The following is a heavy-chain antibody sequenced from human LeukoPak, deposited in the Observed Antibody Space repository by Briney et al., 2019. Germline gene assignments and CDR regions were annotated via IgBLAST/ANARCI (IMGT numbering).Heavy chain of an antibody. J-gene: IGHJ4*02. CDR3: ARGSGSSWYFYFDY. CDR1: GFTFTTYA. D-gene: IGHD6-13*01. Sequence: GGSLRLSCAASGFTFTTYAMSWVRQAPGKGLEWVSVISGSGDSTYYADSVKGRFTISRDNARNSVYLQMNSLRAEDTALYYCARGSGSSWYFYFDYWGQGTLVTVSS. V-gene: IGHV3-23*01. CDR2: ISGSGDST.